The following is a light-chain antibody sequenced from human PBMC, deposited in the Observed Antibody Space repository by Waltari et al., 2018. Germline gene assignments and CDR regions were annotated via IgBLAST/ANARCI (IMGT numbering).Light chain of an antibody. V-gene: IGKV4-1*01. CDR1: QSVLHSSNNKNY. J-gene: IGKJ1*01. CDR2: WAS. Sequence: DIVMTQSPDPLAVSLGERATINCKSSQSVLHSSNNKNYLAWYQQKPGQPPNLLIYWASTRESGVPDRFSGSGSGTDFTLTISCLQAEDLAVYYCQQYFSAPWTFGQGTKVEIK. CDR3: QQYFSAPWT.